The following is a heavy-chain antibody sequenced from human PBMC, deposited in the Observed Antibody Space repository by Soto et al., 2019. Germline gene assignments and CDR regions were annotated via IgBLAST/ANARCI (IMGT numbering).Heavy chain of an antibody. CDR3: ARGMLVPAAIAREDWYYYYYYYMDV. Sequence: GGSLRLSCAASGFTFANYAMSWVRQAPGKGLEWVSATSGSGGNPYYVDSVKGRFTISRDNAKNSLYLQMNSLRAEDTAVYYCARGMLVPAAIAREDWYYYYYYYMDVWGKGTTVTVSS. D-gene: IGHD2-2*01. CDR2: TSGSGGNP. V-gene: IGHV3-23*01. CDR1: GFTFANYA. J-gene: IGHJ6*03.